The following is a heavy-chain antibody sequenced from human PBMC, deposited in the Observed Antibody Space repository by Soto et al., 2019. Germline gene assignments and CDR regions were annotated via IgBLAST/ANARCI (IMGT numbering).Heavy chain of an antibody. CDR3: ARQHVRGRTIAGAAEF. J-gene: IGHJ4*02. CDR2: INHSGNT. CDR1: GKSLSGYY. Sequence: SETLSLPYAVSGKSLSGYYWSWIRQPPGKAVEWIGEINHSGNTNYNPSLKSRVTISVDATKIQLGRNLSSVAAAETAVYYCARQHVRGRTIAGAAEFWGQGTVVTVSS. D-gene: IGHD1-26*01. V-gene: IGHV4-34*01.